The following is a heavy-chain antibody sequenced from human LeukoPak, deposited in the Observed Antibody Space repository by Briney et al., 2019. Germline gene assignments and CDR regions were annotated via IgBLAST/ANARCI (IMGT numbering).Heavy chain of an antibody. V-gene: IGHV4-30-4*08. CDR3: ARDSPDETATIGFDL. CDR2: IYYSGST. D-gene: IGHD5-24*01. J-gene: IGHJ2*01. CDR1: GGSISSGDYY. Sequence: TSETLSLTCTVSGGSISSGDYYWSWIRQPPGKGLEWIGYIYYSGSTYYNPSLKSRVTISVDTSKNQFSLKLSSVTAADTAVYYCARDSPDETATIGFDLWGRGTLVTVSS.